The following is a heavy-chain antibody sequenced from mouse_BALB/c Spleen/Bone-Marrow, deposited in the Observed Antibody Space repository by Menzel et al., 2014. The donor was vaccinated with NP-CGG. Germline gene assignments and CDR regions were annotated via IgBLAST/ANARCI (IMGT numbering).Heavy chain of an antibody. CDR1: GYSFTNYW. Sequence: VQLQQSGAELVRPGASVKLSCKASGYSFTNYWMNWVKQRPGQGLEWIGMIHPSDSETRLNQKFKDKATLTVDKSSSTAYIQLTSPTSEDSAVYYCAGFGNYEGFAYWGQGTLVTVSA. CDR3: AGFGNYEGFAY. V-gene: IGHV1-74*01. CDR2: IHPSDSET. J-gene: IGHJ3*01. D-gene: IGHD2-1*01.